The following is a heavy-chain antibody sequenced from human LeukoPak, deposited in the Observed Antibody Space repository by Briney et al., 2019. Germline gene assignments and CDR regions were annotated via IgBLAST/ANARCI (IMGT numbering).Heavy chain of an antibody. CDR1: GGSISSYY. Sequence: SETLSLTCTVSGGSISSYYWSWIRQPAGKGLEWIGRIYTSGSTNYNPSLKSRVTISVDTSKNQFSLKLSSVTAADTAVYYCARENLLMVYGYYYYMDVWGKGTTVTVSS. D-gene: IGHD2-8*01. V-gene: IGHV4-4*07. CDR3: ARENLLMVYGYYYYMDV. J-gene: IGHJ6*03. CDR2: IYTSGST.